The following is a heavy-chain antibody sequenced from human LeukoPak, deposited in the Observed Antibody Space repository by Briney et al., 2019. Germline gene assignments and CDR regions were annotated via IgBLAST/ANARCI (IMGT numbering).Heavy chain of an antibody. CDR3: ATADSGSYPAFDY. Sequence: ASVKVSCKVSGYTLTELSMHWVRQAPGKGLEWMGGFDPEDGDTIYAQKFQGRVTMTEDTSTDTAYMELSSLRSEDTAVYYCATADSGSYPAFDYWGQGTLVTVSS. CDR2: FDPEDGDT. CDR1: GYTLTELS. J-gene: IGHJ4*02. D-gene: IGHD1-26*01. V-gene: IGHV1-24*01.